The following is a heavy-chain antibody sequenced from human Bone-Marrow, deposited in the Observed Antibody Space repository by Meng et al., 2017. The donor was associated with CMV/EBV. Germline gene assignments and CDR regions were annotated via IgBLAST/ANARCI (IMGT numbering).Heavy chain of an antibody. J-gene: IGHJ5*02. CDR2: IYYSGST. D-gene: IGHD3-16*01. V-gene: IGHV4-59*01. CDR1: SISSSY. CDR3: ATAHNYYDYVWGSSGWFDP. Sequence: SISSSYWSWIRQPPGKGLEWIGYIYYSGSTNYNPSLKSRVTISVDTSKNQFSLKLSSVTAADTAVYYCATAHNYYDYVWGSSGWFDPWGQGTLVTVSS.